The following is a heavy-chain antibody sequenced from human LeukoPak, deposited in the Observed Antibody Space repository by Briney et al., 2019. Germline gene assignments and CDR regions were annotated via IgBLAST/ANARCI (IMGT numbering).Heavy chain of an antibody. CDR2: SGGNGGST. CDR3: AKALNYWYFDL. V-gene: IGHV3-23*01. Sequence: GGSLRLSCAASGFTFSSYDMSWVRQAPGKGLEWVSASGGNGGSTYAGSVKGRFTISRDSSKNTLYLQMNSLRAEDTATYYCAKALNYWYFDLWGRGNLVTVSS. CDR1: GFTFSSYD. J-gene: IGHJ2*01.